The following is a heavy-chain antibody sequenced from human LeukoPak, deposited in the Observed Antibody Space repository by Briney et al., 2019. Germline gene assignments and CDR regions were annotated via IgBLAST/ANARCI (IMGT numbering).Heavy chain of an antibody. CDR2: IYYSANT. D-gene: IGHD6-19*01. J-gene: IGHJ4*02. CDR3: ARGLSDSSGWYYFEY. V-gene: IGHV4-59*01. Sequence: SETLSLTCTVSGVSISNYYWSWIRQPPGKGLEWIGYIYYSANTNYNPSLKSRAIISLDTSKKHFSLNLSSVTAADTAVYYCARGLSDSSGWYYFEYWGQGTLVTVSS. CDR1: GVSISNYY.